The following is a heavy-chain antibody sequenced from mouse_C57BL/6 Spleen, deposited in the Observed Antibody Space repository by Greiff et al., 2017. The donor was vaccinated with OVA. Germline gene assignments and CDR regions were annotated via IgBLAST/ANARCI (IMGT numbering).Heavy chain of an antibody. CDR1: GYTFTDYN. J-gene: IGHJ2*01. CDR3: AREGTAQAT. Sequence: EVKLHESGPELVKPGASVKMSCKASGYTFTDYNMHWVKQSHGKSLEWIGYINPNNGGTSYNQKFKGKATLTVNKSSSTAYMELRSLTSEDSAVYYCAREGTAQATWGQGTTLTVSS. D-gene: IGHD3-2*02. V-gene: IGHV1-22*01. CDR2: INPNNGGT.